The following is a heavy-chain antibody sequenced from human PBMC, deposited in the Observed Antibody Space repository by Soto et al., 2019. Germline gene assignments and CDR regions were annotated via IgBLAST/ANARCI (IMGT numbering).Heavy chain of an antibody. Sequence: SQTHSLSYSVSGGYITSGGYCWNWIRKHPGKGLEWIGYIYYGGITYYNPSLKSRITISVDTSKNQFSLKLSSATAADTAMYYCARGIWVRGIIGFNWLDPWGQGTLVTVSS. CDR3: ARGIWVRGIIGFNWLDP. J-gene: IGHJ5*02. CDR2: IYYGGIT. CDR1: GGYITSGGYC. D-gene: IGHD3-10*01. V-gene: IGHV4-31*03.